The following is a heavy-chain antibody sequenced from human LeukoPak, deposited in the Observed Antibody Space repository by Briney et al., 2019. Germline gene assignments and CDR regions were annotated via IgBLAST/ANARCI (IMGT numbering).Heavy chain of an antibody. Sequence: SETLSLTRNVSGGSISTYYWSWIRQPPGKGLEWIGYIYYSGNTNYNPSLKSRVTISVDTSKNQFSLKLSSVTAADTAVYYSARNYGYGGMDVWGQGTTLTVSS. CDR3: ARNYGYGGMDV. D-gene: IGHD5-18*01. CDR2: IYYSGNT. J-gene: IGHJ6*02. V-gene: IGHV4-59*08. CDR1: GGSISTYY.